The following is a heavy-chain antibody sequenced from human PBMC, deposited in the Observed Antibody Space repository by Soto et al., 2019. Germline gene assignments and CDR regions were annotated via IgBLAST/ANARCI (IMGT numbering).Heavy chain of an antibody. CDR2: ISYDGSNK. CDR1: GFTFSSYG. V-gene: IGHV3-30*03. CDR3: ARSWGPYCSGGSCYLNGGYYYYGMDV. D-gene: IGHD2-15*01. J-gene: IGHJ6*02. Sequence: PGGSLRLSCAASGFTFSSYGMPWVRQAPGKGLEWVAVISYDGSNKYYADSVKGRFTISRDNSKNTLYLQMNSLRAEDTAVYYCARSWGPYCSGGSCYLNGGYYYYGMDVWGQGTTVTVSS.